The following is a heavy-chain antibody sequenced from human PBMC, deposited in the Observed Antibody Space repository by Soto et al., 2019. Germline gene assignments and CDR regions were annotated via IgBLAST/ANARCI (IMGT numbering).Heavy chain of an antibody. D-gene: IGHD3-3*01. CDR3: ARDPELPYYDFWSGYSIPRGMDV. CDR1: GFTFSSYW. CDR2: IKQDGCEK. Sequence: GGSLRLSCAASGFTFSSYWMSWVRQAPGKGLEWVANIKQDGCEKYYVDSVKGRFTISRDNAKNSLYLQMNSLRAEDTAVYYCARDPELPYYDFWSGYSIPRGMDVWGQGTTVTVSS. J-gene: IGHJ6*02. V-gene: IGHV3-7*03.